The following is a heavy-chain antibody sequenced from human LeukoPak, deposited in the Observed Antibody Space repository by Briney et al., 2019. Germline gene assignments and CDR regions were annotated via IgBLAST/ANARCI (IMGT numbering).Heavy chain of an antibody. CDR3: ARVKPDYYYYYYGMDV. CDR2: INPSGGST. V-gene: IGHV1-46*01. Sequence: ASVKVSCKASGYTFTSFYMHWVRQAPGQGLEWMGIINPSGGSTSYAQKFQGRVTMTRDTSTSTVYMELSSLRSEDTAVYYCARVKPDYYYYYYGMDVWGQGTTVTVSS. J-gene: IGHJ6*02. CDR1: GYTFTSFY. D-gene: IGHD3-16*01.